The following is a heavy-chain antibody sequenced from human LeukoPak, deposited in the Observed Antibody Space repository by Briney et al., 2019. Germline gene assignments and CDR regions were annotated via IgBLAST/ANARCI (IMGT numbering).Heavy chain of an antibody. CDR3: AREDDVFLDAFDI. CDR2: IYYSGST. D-gene: IGHD1-1*01. J-gene: IGHJ3*02. CDR1: GGSISSGDYY. V-gene: IGHV4-30-4*08. Sequence: SQTLSLTCTVSGGSISSGDYYWSWIRQPPGKGLEWIGYIYYSGSTYYNPSLKSRVTISVDTSKNQFSLKLSSVTAADTAVYYCAREDDVFLDAFDIWGQGTMVTVSS.